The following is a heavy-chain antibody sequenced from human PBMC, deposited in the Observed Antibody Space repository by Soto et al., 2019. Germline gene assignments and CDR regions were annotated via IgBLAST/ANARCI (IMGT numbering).Heavy chain of an antibody. Sequence: PSETLSLTCTVSGGSISSGGYYWSWIRQHPGKGLEWIGYIYYSGSTYYNPSLKSRVTISVDTSKNQFSLKLSSVTAADTAVYYCARSIRGYSYGYVDYWGQGTLVTVSS. J-gene: IGHJ4*02. CDR3: ARSIRGYSYGYVDY. D-gene: IGHD5-18*01. V-gene: IGHV4-31*03. CDR2: IYYSGST. CDR1: GGSISSGGYY.